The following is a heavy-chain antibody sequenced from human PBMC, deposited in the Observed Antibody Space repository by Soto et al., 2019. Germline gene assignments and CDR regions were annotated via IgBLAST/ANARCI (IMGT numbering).Heavy chain of an antibody. Sequence: QVQLVQSGAEVKKPGSSVKVSCKASGGTFSSYAISWVRQAPGQGLEWMGGIIPIFGTANYAQKFQGRVTITADESTSTAYMELRSLRSEDTAVYYCARLEYSSSWYYYYGMDVWGQGTTVTVSS. J-gene: IGHJ6*02. CDR2: IIPIFGTA. CDR1: GGTFSSYA. V-gene: IGHV1-69*01. D-gene: IGHD6-13*01. CDR3: ARLEYSSSWYYYYGMDV.